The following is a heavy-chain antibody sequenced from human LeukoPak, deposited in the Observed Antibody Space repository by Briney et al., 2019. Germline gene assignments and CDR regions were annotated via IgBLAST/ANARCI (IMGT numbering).Heavy chain of an antibody. J-gene: IGHJ3*02. V-gene: IGHV1-2*02. D-gene: IGHD3-22*01. CDR2: INPNSGGT. CDR1: GYTFTGYY. CDR3: AGSSGYEGYAFDI. Sequence: ASVKVSCKASGYTFTGYYRHWLRHPPGQGLEWMGWINPNSGGTNYAQKFQGRVTMTRDTSISTAYMELSRLRSDDTAVYYCAGSSGYEGYAFDIWGQGTMVTVSS.